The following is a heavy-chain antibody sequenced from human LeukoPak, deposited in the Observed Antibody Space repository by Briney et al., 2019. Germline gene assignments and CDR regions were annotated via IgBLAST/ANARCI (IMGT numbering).Heavy chain of an antibody. J-gene: IGHJ4*02. V-gene: IGHV4-30-4*01. Sequence: SQTLSLTCTVSGGSISSGDYYWSWIRQPPGKGLEWIGYIYYSGSTYYDPSLKSRVTISVDTSKNQFSLKLSSVTAADTAVYYCARDYRGPLVVAANGSFDYWGQGTLVTVSS. CDR2: IYYSGST. CDR1: GGSISSGDYY. D-gene: IGHD2-15*01. CDR3: ARDYRGPLVVAANGSFDY.